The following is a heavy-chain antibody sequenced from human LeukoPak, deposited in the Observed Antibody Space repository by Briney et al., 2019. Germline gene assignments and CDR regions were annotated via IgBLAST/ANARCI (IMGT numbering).Heavy chain of an antibody. CDR3: AKDPLGVYVGGFDM. D-gene: IGHD3-10*02. V-gene: IGHV3-23*01. CDR1: GFTFTKYA. CDR2: ISASGGSV. Sequence: PGGSLRLSCAGAGFTFTKYAMSWVRQAPGKGPEWVSGISASGGSVYYADSVKGRFTISRDDSKNTLYLQMNGLRVEDTAVYYCAKDPLGVYVGGFDMRGPGTMVTVSS. J-gene: IGHJ3*02.